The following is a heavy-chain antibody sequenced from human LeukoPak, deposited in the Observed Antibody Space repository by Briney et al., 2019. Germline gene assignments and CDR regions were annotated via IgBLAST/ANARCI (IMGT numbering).Heavy chain of an antibody. CDR1: GGSISSGGYY. J-gene: IGHJ3*02. Sequence: SETLSLTCTVSGGSISSGGYYWSWIRQHPGKGLEWIGYTYYSGSTYYNPSLKSRVTISVDTSKNQFSLKLSSVTAADTAVYYCARDRGCSSTSCYTDAFDIWGQGTMVTVPS. CDR2: TYYSGST. V-gene: IGHV4-31*03. D-gene: IGHD2-2*02. CDR3: ARDRGCSSTSCYTDAFDI.